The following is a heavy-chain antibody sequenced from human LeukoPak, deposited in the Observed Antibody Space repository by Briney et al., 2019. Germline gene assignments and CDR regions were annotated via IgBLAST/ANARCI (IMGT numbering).Heavy chain of an antibody. D-gene: IGHD3-22*01. CDR3: ARGSHYYDSSGYGY. J-gene: IGHJ4*02. CDR2: INHSGST. CDR1: GGSFSGYY. V-gene: IGHV4-34*01. Sequence: PETLSLTCAVYGGSFSGYYWSWIRQPPGKGLEWIGEINHSGSTNYNPSLKSRVTISVDTSKNQFSLKLSSVTAADTAVYYCARGSHYYDSSGYGYWGQGTLVTVSS.